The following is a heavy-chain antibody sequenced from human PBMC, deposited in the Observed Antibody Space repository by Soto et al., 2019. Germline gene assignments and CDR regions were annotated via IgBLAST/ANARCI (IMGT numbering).Heavy chain of an antibody. V-gene: IGHV1-2*02. Sequence: QVQLVQSGAEVKKPGASVKVSCKASGYTFTGYYMHWVRQAPGQGLEWMGWINPNSGGTNYAQKFQGRVTMTRDTSISTAYMELSRLRSDDTAVYYCALPPGYCSSTSCKYGMDVWGQGTTVTVSS. J-gene: IGHJ6*02. CDR1: GYTFTGYY. CDR3: ALPPGYCSSTSCKYGMDV. D-gene: IGHD2-2*01. CDR2: INPNSGGT.